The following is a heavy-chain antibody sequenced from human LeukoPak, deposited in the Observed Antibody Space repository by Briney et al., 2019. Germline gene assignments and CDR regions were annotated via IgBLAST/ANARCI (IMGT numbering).Heavy chain of an antibody. D-gene: IGHD3-22*01. CDR3: ARVRMGLLPFDY. Sequence: SETLSLTCAVYGGSFSGYYWSWIRQPPGKGLEWIGEINHSGSTNYNPSLKSRVTISVDTSKNQFSLKLSSVTAADTAVYYCARVRMGLLPFDYWGQGTLVTVSS. J-gene: IGHJ4*02. CDR2: INHSGST. CDR1: GGSFSGYY. V-gene: IGHV4-34*01.